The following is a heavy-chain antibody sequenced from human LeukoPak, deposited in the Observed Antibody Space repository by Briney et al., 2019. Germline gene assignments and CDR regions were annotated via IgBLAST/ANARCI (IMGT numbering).Heavy chain of an antibody. Sequence: MPGGSLRLSCAASGFTFSSYSMNWVRQAPGKGLEWVSSISSSSSYIYYADSVKGRFTISRDNAKNSLYLQMNSLRAEDTAVYYCARECYCSSTSCYCPYYYYYGMDVWGQGTTVTVSS. CDR1: GFTFSSYS. CDR2: ISSSSSYI. J-gene: IGHJ6*02. V-gene: IGHV3-21*01. CDR3: ARECYCSSTSCYCPYYYYYGMDV. D-gene: IGHD2-2*01.